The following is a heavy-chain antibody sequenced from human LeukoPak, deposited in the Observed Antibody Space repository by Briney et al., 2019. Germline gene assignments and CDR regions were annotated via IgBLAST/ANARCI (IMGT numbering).Heavy chain of an antibody. CDR2: IAPNSGGT. CDR1: GYTFTGCF. V-gene: IGHV1-2*02. CDR3: AREYSSSSGRLYDN. D-gene: IGHD6-6*01. J-gene: IGHJ4*02. Sequence: VASVKVSCKASGYTFTGCFMHWVRQAPGQGLEWMGWIAPNSGGTNYAQKFQGRVTMTRDTSINTAYMELSRLTSDDTAVYYCAREYSSSSGRLYDNWGLGTLVTASS.